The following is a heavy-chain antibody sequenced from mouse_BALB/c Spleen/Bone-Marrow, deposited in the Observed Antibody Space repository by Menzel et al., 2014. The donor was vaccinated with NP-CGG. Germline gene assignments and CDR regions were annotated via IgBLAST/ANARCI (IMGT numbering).Heavy chain of an antibody. CDR3: ARGGDNYAWFPY. D-gene: IGHD1-3*01. V-gene: IGHV1S29*02. J-gene: IGHJ3*01. CDR1: GYTFTDYS. CDR2: IYPYNGGT. Sequence: EVQLQQSGPELVKPGASVKISCMASGYTFTDYSMHWVKQGHGKSLEWIGYIYPYNGGTGYNQKFKNKATLTVDKSSSTAYMQLSSLSSEDSAVYYCARGGDNYAWFPYWGQGTLVTVSA.